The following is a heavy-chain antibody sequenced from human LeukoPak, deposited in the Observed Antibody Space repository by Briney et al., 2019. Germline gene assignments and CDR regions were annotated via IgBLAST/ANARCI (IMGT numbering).Heavy chain of an antibody. CDR3: VRGHYADY. CDR1: GFAFGSYY. Sequence: PGGSLRLSCAASGFAFGSYYMSWVRQAPGKGLEWVANIKPDGSEENYVDSVRGRFTISRDNAKNSVYLQMNSLRADHTSLYYCVRGHYADYTSQGTLVTVSS. V-gene: IGHV3-7*01. CDR2: IKPDGSEE. J-gene: IGHJ4*02.